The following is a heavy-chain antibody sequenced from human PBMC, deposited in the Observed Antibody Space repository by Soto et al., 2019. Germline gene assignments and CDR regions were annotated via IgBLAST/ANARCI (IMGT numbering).Heavy chain of an antibody. J-gene: IGHJ6*02. D-gene: IGHD3-10*02. Sequence: PWGSLLLSCAASVLSVSSTFITWVRQAPGKGLEWVSVMYSSAITHDAESVKGRITFSRDDSENTVYLQLNSLRVDDTAVYYCGCSSRKDYYFAMDAWGQGTTFTVSS. CDR3: GCSSRKDYYFAMDA. CDR1: VLSVSSTF. CDR2: MYSSAIT. V-gene: IGHV3-53*01.